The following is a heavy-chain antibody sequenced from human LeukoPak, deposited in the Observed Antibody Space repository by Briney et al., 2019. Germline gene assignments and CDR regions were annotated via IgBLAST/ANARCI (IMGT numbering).Heavy chain of an antibody. CDR1: GFTVSSNS. D-gene: IGHD2-2*01. Sequence: GGSLRLSCTVSGFTVSSNSMSWVRQAPGKGLEWVSFIYSDNTHYSDSVKGRFTISRDNSKNTLYLQMNSLRAEDTAVYYCASCSSTSCYGWFDPWGQGTLVTVSS. CDR3: ASCSSTSCYGWFDP. J-gene: IGHJ5*02. CDR2: IYSDNT. V-gene: IGHV3-53*01.